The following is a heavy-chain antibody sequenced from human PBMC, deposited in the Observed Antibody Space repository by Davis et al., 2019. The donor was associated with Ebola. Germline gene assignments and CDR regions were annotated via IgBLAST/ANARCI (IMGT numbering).Heavy chain of an antibody. V-gene: IGHV3-30*03. J-gene: IGHJ4*02. CDR3: SSPNFDY. CDR1: GFTFSNYG. CDR2: ISYDGSNK. Sequence: GGSLRLSCAASGFTFSNYGMHWVRQAPGKGLEWVAVISYDGSNKYYADSVKGRFTISRDNSKNTLYLQMNSLRAEDTAVYYCSSPNFDYWGQGTLVTVSS.